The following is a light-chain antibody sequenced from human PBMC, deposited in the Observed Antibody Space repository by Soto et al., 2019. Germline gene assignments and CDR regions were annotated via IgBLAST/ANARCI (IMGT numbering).Light chain of an antibody. CDR1: QILLHSNGYNY. J-gene: IGKJ1*01. CDR3: MQPLQSWT. Sequence: DIVMTQSPLSLPVTPGEPASISCRSSQILLHSNGYNYLDWYLQKPGQSPQLLIYLGSNRASGVPDGFSGSGSGTDFTLKISRVEAEDAGVYYCMQPLQSWTFGQGTKVDIK. CDR2: LGS. V-gene: IGKV2-28*01.